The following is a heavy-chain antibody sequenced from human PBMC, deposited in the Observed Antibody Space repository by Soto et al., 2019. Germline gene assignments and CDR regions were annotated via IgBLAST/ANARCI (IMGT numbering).Heavy chain of an antibody. Sequence: QVQLQQWGAGLLKPSETLSLTRAVYGGSFSAYYWSWIRQPPGKGLEWIGEINHSGSTNYNPSVKSRVTISVDTSKKQFSLNLSSVTAADTAVYYCARGSEDYYGSGSYGYWGQGTLVTVSS. CDR2: INHSGST. D-gene: IGHD3-10*01. CDR1: GGSFSAYY. CDR3: ARGSEDYYGSGSYGY. V-gene: IGHV4-34*01. J-gene: IGHJ4*02.